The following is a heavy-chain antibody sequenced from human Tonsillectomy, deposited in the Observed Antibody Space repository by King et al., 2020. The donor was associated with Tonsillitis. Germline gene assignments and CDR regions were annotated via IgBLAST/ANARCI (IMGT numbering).Heavy chain of an antibody. CDR3: ARAYSNRYYYFDH. D-gene: IGHD6-13*01. V-gene: IGHV4-59*01. CDR2: IYYSGNT. Sequence: QLQESGPGLVKPSETLSLTCTVSGGSISSYYWSWIRQPPGKGLELIGDIYYSGNTNYNPSLKSRVNISVDTSNNQISLNLSSVTAADTAVYYCARAYSNRYYYFDHWGQGTLVTVSS. CDR1: GGSISSYY. J-gene: IGHJ4*02.